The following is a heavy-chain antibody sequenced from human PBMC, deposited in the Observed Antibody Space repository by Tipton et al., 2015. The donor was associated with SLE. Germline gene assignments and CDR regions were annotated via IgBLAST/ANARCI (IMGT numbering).Heavy chain of an antibody. Sequence: TLSLTCTVSGGSISSYYWSCIRQPPEKGLEWIGYIYYSGSTNYNPSLKSRVTISVDTSKNQFSLKLSSVTAADTAVYYCARGYQLPLGPYYYYYMDVWGKGTTVTVSS. D-gene: IGHD2-2*01. CDR3: ARGYQLPLGPYYYYYMDV. CDR2: IYYSGST. J-gene: IGHJ6*03. CDR1: GGSISSYY. V-gene: IGHV4-59*01.